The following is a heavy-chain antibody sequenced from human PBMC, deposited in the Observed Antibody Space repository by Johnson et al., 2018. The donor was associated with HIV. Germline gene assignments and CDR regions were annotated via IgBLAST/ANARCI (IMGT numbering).Heavy chain of an antibody. Sequence: QVQLVESGGGLVKPGGSLRLSCAASGFTFSDYYMSWIRQAPGKGLEWVSYISSGGSGMNYADSVKGRFTISRDNAKNSLYLQMNSLRAEDTALYYCAKVPVGAKGPVAFDIWGQGTMVTVSS. J-gene: IGHJ3*02. D-gene: IGHD1-26*01. CDR3: AKVPVGAKGPVAFDI. CDR2: ISSGGSGM. V-gene: IGHV3-11*01. CDR1: GFTFSDYY.